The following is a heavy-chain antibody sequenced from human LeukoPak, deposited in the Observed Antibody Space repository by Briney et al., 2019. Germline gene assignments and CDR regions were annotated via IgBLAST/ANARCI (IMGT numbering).Heavy chain of an antibody. Sequence: SETLSLTCAVYGGSFSGYYWSWIRQPPGKGLEWIGEINHSGSTNYNPSLKSRVTISVDTSKNQFSLKLSSVTAADTAVHYCSSSGWYGDYFDYWGQGTLVTVSS. J-gene: IGHJ4*02. D-gene: IGHD6-19*01. CDR2: INHSGST. CDR3: SSSGWYGDYFDY. V-gene: IGHV4-34*01. CDR1: GGSFSGYY.